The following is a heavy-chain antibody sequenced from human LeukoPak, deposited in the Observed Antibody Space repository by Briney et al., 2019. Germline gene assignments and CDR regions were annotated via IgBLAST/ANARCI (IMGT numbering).Heavy chain of an antibody. CDR2: IYDSGGT. CDR3: ARDRGVWYFDP. V-gene: IGHV4-38-2*02. J-gene: IGHJ2*01. D-gene: IGHD3-10*01. Sequence: TASETLSLTCAVSGYTISSGYYWGWIRQPPGEGLGWIGIIYDSGGTYYNPSLKSRVTISVDTAKNQVCLKLSSVTAADTAVYYCARDRGVWYFDPWGRGTLVIVSS. CDR1: GYTISSGYY.